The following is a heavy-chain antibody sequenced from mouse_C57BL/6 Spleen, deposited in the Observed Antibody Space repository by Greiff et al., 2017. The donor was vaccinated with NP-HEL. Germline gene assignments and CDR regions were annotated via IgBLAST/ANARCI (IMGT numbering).Heavy chain of an antibody. CDR3: ARSITTVVGDAMDY. Sequence: QVHVKQPGAELVMPGASVKLSCKASGYTFTSYWMHWVKQRPGQGLEWIGEIDPSDSYTNYNQKFKGTSTLTVDKSSSTAYMQLSSLTSEDSAFYYCARSITTVVGDAMDYWGQGTSVTVSS. D-gene: IGHD1-1*01. V-gene: IGHV1-69*01. CDR2: IDPSDSYT. J-gene: IGHJ4*01. CDR1: GYTFTSYW.